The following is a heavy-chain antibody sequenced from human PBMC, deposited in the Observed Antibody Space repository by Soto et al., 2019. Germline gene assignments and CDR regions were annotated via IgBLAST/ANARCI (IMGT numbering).Heavy chain of an antibody. CDR3: ARETGDAFDI. J-gene: IGHJ3*02. V-gene: IGHV3-21*01. Sequence: GGSLRLYCAASGFTFSRYSMNWVRQAPGKGLEWVSSISSSSSYIYYADSVKGRFTISRDNAKNSLYLQMNSLRAEDTAVYYCARETGDAFDIWGLGTMVTVSS. CDR2: ISSSSSYI. CDR1: GFTFSRYS. D-gene: IGHD3-9*01.